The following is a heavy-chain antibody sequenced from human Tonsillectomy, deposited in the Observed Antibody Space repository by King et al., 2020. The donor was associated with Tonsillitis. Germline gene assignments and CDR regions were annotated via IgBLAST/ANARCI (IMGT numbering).Heavy chain of an antibody. J-gene: IGHJ4*02. D-gene: IGHD1-20*01. CDR2: IYHTGST. CDR3: ARVDISGTTNYFDY. Sequence: QLQESGPGLVKPSETLSLTYAVSGYSISSGYYWGWIRQPPGKGLEWIGNIYHTGSTYYNPSLKSRVTLTVDTSKNQFSLKLSSVTAADTAVYYCARVDISGTTNYFDYWGQGTLVTVCS. V-gene: IGHV4-38-2*01. CDR1: GYSISSGYY.